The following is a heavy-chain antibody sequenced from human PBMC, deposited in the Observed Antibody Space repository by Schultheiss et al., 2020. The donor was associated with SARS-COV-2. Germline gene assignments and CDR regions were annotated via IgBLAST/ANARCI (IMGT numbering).Heavy chain of an antibody. Sequence: GGSLRLSCAASGFTFSSYAMHWVRQAPGKGLEWVAVISYDGSNKYYADSVKGRFTISRDNSQNTVYLQMNSLRAEDTALYYCARVGADYDVFSGWGQGTLVTVSS. CDR2: ISYDGSNK. J-gene: IGHJ4*02. D-gene: IGHD4-17*01. CDR3: ARVGADYDVFSG. V-gene: IGHV3-30-3*01. CDR1: GFTFSSYA.